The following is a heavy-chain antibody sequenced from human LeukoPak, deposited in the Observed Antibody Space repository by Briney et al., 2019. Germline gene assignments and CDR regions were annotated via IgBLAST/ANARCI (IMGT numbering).Heavy chain of an antibody. CDR1: GGSFSGYY. D-gene: IGHD3-10*01. CDR3: ARDAYYYGSGSCWFDP. V-gene: IGHV4-34*01. CDR2: INHSGST. J-gene: IGHJ5*01. Sequence: PSETLSLTCAVYGGSFSGYYWSWIRQPPGKGLEWIGEINHSGSTNYNPSLKSRVTISVDTSKNQFSLKLSSVTAADTAVYYCARDAYYYGSGSCWFDPWGQGTLATVPS.